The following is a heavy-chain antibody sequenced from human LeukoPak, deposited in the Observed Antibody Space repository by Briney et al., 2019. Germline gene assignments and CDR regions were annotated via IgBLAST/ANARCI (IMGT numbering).Heavy chain of an antibody. D-gene: IGHD3-9*01. J-gene: IGHJ4*02. V-gene: IGHV4-59*01. CDR1: GGSISSYY. CDR3: ARVAPNYDILTGYRTQPYYFDY. CDR2: IYYSGST. Sequence: SETLSLTCTASGGSISSYYWSWIRQPPGKGLEWIGYIYYSGSTNYNPSLKSRVTISVDTSKNQFSLKLSSVTAADTAVYYCARVAPNYDILTGYRTQPYYFDYWGQGTLVTVSS.